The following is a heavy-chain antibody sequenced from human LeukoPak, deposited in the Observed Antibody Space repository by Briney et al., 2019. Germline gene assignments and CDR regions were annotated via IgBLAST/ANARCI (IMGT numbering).Heavy chain of an antibody. CDR1: GFAFSNYA. Sequence: GRSLRLSCAASGFAFSNYAVHWVRQAPGKGLEWVAVTSYDGSNEYYGDSVKGRFTISRDNSKNTLYLQMNSLRPDDTAVYYCARSGGPYARGGFDYWGPGTLVTVSS. CDR3: ARSGGPYARGGFDY. CDR2: TSYDGSNE. D-gene: IGHD2-2*01. J-gene: IGHJ4*02. V-gene: IGHV3-30-3*01.